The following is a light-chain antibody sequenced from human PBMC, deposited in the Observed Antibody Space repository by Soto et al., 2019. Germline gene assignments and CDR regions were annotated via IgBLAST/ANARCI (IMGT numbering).Light chain of an antibody. V-gene: IGKV3-20*01. J-gene: IGKJ5*01. CDR3: QQYNNWPPIT. CDR2: GAS. CDR1: QSVISNY. Sequence: EIVLTQSPGTLSLSPGERATLSCRASQSVISNYLAWYQQKPGQAPRVPIYGASSRSAGIPDRFSGSGSGTDFTLTISRLEPEDFAVYYCQQYNNWPPITFGQGTRLEIK.